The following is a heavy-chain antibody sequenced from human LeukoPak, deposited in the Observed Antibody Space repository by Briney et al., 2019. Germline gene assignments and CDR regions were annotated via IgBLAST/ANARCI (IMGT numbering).Heavy chain of an antibody. J-gene: IGHJ4*02. CDR3: ARHLLWFGELSGGFDY. CDR2: ISSSGSTI. Sequence: QSGGSLRLSCAASGFTFSSYEMNWVRQAPGKGLEWVSYISSSGSTIYYADSVKGRFTISRDNAKNSLYLQMNSLRAEDTAVYYCARHLLWFGELSGGFDYWGQGTLVTVSS. D-gene: IGHD3-10*01. V-gene: IGHV3-48*03. CDR1: GFTFSSYE.